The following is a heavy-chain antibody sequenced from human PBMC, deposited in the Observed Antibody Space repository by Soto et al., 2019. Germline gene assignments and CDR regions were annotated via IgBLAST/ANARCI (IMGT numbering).Heavy chain of an antibody. J-gene: IGHJ6*02. Sequence: PGGSLRLSCTASGFSFSTYAMSWVRQAPGKGLEWVSAISSSGGSTYYGDTAKGRFTISRDNSQNTLYLQMNSLRAEDTAVYYCASFRRNYKMELLYYYYGMDVWGQGTTVTAP. CDR2: ISSSGGST. D-gene: IGHD1-7*01. V-gene: IGHV3-23*01. CDR1: GFSFSTYA. CDR3: ASFRRNYKMELLYYYYGMDV.